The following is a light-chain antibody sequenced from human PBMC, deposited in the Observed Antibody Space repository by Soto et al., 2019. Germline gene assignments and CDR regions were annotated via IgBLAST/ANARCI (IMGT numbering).Light chain of an antibody. J-gene: IGKJ5*01. CDR3: QQYNNWPPGIT. CDR1: QSVSSN. Sequence: EIVMKQSPATLSVYPGERATLSCRASQSVSSNLAWYQQKPGQAPRLLIYGASTRATGIPARFSGSGSGTEFTLTISSLQSEDFAVYYCQQYNNWPPGITFGQGRLLEI. V-gene: IGKV3-15*01. CDR2: GAS.